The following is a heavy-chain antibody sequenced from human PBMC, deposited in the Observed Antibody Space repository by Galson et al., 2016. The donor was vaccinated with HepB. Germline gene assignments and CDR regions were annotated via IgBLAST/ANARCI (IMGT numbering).Heavy chain of an antibody. D-gene: IGHD5-24*01. CDR2: INQDGSVK. CDR3: SIRLDF. J-gene: IGHJ4*02. Sequence: SLRLSCAVSGFTFSSDWMDWVRQAPGKGLEWVANINQDGSVKHYVDSVKGRFTVSRDNSKNSLYLQMNSLRAKDTAVYYCSIRLDFWGQGTLVTVSS. V-gene: IGHV3-7*01. CDR1: GFTFSSDW.